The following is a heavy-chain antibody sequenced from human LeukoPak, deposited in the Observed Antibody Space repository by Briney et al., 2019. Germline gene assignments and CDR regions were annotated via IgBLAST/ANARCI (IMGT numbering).Heavy chain of an antibody. CDR3: ARAQGDDVAGSTYYYYGMDV. CDR1: GYTFTSYD. Sequence: PVASVKVSCKASGYTFTSYDINWVRQATGQGLEWMGWMNPNSGNTGYAQKFQGRVTMTRNTSISTAYMELSSLRAEDTAVYYCARAQGDDVAGSTYYYYGMDVWGQGATVTVSS. V-gene: IGHV1-8*01. CDR2: MNPNSGNT. J-gene: IGHJ6*02. D-gene: IGHD6-19*01.